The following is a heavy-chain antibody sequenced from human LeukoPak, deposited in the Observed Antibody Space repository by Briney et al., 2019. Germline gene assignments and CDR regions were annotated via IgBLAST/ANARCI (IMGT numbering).Heavy chain of an antibody. V-gene: IGHV4-39*01. CDR3: ATHKGYSYGYCDY. CDR1: GGSISISSYY. J-gene: IGHJ4*02. CDR2: IYYSGST. Sequence: SETLSLTCTVSGGSISISSYYWGWIRQPPGKGLEWIGSIYYSGSTYYNPSLKSRVTISVDTSKNQFSLKLSSVTAADTAASYCATHKGYSYGYCDYWGQGTLVTVSS. D-gene: IGHD5-18*01.